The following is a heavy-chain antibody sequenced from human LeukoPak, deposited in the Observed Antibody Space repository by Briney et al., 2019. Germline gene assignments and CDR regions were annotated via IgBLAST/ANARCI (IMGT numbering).Heavy chain of an antibody. V-gene: IGHV3-9*01. Sequence: GGSLRLSCAASGFTFDDYAMHWVRQAPGKGLEWVSGISWNSDSIGYADSVKGRFTISRDNAKNSLYLQVNSLRPEDTALYYCAKDATVTTVARYTDVWGQGTTVTVSS. CDR2: ISWNSDSI. CDR1: GFTFDDYA. D-gene: IGHD4-17*01. J-gene: IGHJ6*02. CDR3: AKDATVTTVARYTDV.